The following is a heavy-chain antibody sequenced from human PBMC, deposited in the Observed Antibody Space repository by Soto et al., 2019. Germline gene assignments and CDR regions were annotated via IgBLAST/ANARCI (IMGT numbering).Heavy chain of an antibody. CDR2: IYPGDSDT. V-gene: IGHV5-51*01. Sequence: GESLKISCKGSGYSFTTYWIGWVRQIPGKGLEWMGIIYPGDSDTRYSPSFQGQVTISADKSISTAYLQWSSLKASDTAMYYCARQKAVAGTGYYYYGMDVWGQGT. J-gene: IGHJ6*02. D-gene: IGHD6-19*01. CDR3: ARQKAVAGTGYYYYGMDV. CDR1: GYSFTTYW.